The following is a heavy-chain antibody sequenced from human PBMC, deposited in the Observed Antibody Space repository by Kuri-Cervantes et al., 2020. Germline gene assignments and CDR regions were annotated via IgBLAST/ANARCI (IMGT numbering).Heavy chain of an antibody. CDR1: GGSISSGSYY. CDR2: IYTGGTT. CDR3: ARVKSGGIDY. J-gene: IGHJ4*02. V-gene: IGHV4-61*02. Sequence: SETLSLTCTVSGGSISSGSYYWNWIRQPAGKGLEWIGRIYTGGTTNYNPSLKSRVTMSVDTSKNQFSLKLSSVTAADTAVYYCARVKSGGIDYWGQGTLVTVSS. D-gene: IGHD2-15*01.